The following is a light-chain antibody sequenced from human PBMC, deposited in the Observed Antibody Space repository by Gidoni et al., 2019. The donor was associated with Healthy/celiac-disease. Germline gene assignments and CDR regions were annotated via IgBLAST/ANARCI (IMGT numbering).Light chain of an antibody. V-gene: IGLV2-14*01. Sequence: QSALTHPASVSGSPGQSITISCTGTSSDVGGYNYVSWYQQHPGKAPKLRIYDVSNRPSGVSNRFSGSKSGNTASLTISGLQAEDEADYYCSSYTSSSSWVFGGGTKLTVL. CDR3: SSYTSSSSWV. CDR2: DVS. CDR1: SSDVGGYNY. J-gene: IGLJ3*02.